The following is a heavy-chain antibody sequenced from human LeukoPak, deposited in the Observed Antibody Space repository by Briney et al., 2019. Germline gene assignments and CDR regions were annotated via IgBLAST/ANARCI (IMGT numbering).Heavy chain of an antibody. V-gene: IGHV4-59*01. D-gene: IGHD4-17*01. CDR1: GGSISSYY. CDR2: IYYSGST. CDR3: ARGYGGYGPDGD. J-gene: IGHJ4*02. Sequence: SETLSLTCTVSGGSISSYYWSWIRQPPGKGLEWIGYIYYSGSTNYNPSLKSRVTISVDTSKNQFSLKLSSVTAADTAVYYCARGYGGYGPDGDWGQGTLVTVSS.